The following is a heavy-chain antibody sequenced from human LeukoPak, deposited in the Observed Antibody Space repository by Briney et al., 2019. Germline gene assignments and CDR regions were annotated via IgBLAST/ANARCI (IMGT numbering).Heavy chain of an antibody. D-gene: IGHD1-26*01. V-gene: IGHV3-30-3*01. CDR3: ARDLVGATYYFDY. J-gene: IGHJ4*02. CDR1: GFTFSSYA. CDR2: ISYDGSNK. Sequence: PGGSLRLSCAASGFTFSSYAMHWVRQAPGKGRVWVADISYDGSNKYYADSVKGRFTISRDNSKNTLYLQMNSLRAEDTAVYYCARDLVGATYYFDYWGQGTLVTVSS.